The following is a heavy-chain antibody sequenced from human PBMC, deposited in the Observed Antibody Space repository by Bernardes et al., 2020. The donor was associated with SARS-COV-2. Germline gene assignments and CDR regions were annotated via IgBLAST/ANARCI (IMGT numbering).Heavy chain of an antibody. CDR2: IYPGDSDT. CDR1: DYTVTHYW. V-gene: IGHV5-51*01. CDR3: ARRRYGDFGVDV. D-gene: IGHD4-17*01. J-gene: IGHJ6*02. Sequence: GEYLKNSRKGSDYTVTHYWIGWVRPIPGKGLEWMGIIYPGDSDTKYSPSFQGRVTISADKSVNTAYLQWSSLKASDTAIYYCARRRYGDFGVDVWGQGTTVTGSS.